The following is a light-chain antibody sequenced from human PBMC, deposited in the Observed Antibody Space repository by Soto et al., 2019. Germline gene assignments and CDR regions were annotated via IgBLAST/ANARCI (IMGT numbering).Light chain of an antibody. CDR1: PGISSY. Sequence: AIRMTQSPSSFSASTGDRVTITCRASPGISSYLAWYQQKPVKAPKLLIYAASTLQSGVPSRFSGSGSGTAFTLTISCLQSEDFATYYCPQYYSYPRTFGHGTRLEIK. CDR2: AAS. CDR3: PQYYSYPRT. V-gene: IGKV1-8*01. J-gene: IGKJ5*01.